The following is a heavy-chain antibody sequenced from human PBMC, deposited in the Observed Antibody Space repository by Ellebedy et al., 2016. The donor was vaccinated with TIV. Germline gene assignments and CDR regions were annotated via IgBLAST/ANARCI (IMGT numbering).Heavy chain of an antibody. CDR2: ISIDGGAT. D-gene: IGHD6-19*01. V-gene: IGHV3-11*01. CDR3: ARFRYTSAWHLGHNGLDC. Sequence: GESLKISCAASGFRFGDYYMTWIRQAPGKGLEWISFISIDGGATYYSDSVKGRFTISRDNAAQSLYLQINNLTADDTAVYYCARFRYTSAWHLGHNGLDCWGQGTLVSVSS. CDR1: GFRFGDYY. J-gene: IGHJ4*02.